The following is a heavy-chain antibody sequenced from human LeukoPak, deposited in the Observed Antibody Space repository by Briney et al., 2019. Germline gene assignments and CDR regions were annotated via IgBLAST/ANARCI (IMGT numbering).Heavy chain of an antibody. CDR1: GFTFSSYA. J-gene: IGHJ4*02. V-gene: IGHV3-30*04. Sequence: PGGSLRLSCAASGFTFSSYAMHWVRQAPGKGLEGVAVISYDGRNKYYADSVKGRFTISRYNSKNTLYLQMNSLRAEDTAVYYCARDPSTLIVGALFDYWGQGTLVTVSS. CDR3: ARDPSTLIVGALFDY. D-gene: IGHD1-26*01. CDR2: ISYDGRNK.